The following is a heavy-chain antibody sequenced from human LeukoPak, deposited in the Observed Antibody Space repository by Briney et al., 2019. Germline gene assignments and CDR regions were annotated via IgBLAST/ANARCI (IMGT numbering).Heavy chain of an antibody. Sequence: GGSLRLSCAASGSTFSSYNMNWVRQAPGMGLERVSSISTVSKYIYYVDSVKGRFTISRDNAKNSLYLQMNSLRAEDTAVYYCARVFDGYYYDYWGQGTLVTVSS. V-gene: IGHV3-21*01. D-gene: IGHD5-24*01. CDR2: ISTVSKYI. J-gene: IGHJ4*02. CDR3: ARVFDGYYYDY. CDR1: GSTFSSYN.